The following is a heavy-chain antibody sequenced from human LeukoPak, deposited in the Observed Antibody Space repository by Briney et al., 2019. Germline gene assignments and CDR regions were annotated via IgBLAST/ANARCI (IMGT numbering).Heavy chain of an antibody. CDR3: ARDLGLYDYGGNIDF. CDR1: GSIFNTYS. Sequence: GGSLRLSCTASGSIFNTYSMNWVRQAPGKGLEWVSYVSSSSRTIYYADSVKGRFTISRDNAKNSLYLQMNSLRAEDTAVYYCARDLGLYDYGGNIDFWGQGTLVTVSS. V-gene: IGHV3-48*04. D-gene: IGHD4-23*01. CDR2: VSSSSRTI. J-gene: IGHJ4*02.